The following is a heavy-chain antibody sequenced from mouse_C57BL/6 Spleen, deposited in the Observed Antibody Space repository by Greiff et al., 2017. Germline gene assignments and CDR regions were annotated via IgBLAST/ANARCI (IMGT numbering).Heavy chain of an antibody. J-gene: IGHJ2*01. CDR3: AREGSPFDY. V-gene: IGHV5-4*01. CDR1: GFTFSSYA. CDR2: ISDGGSYT. Sequence: EVKLMESGGGLVKPGGSLKLSCAASGFTFSSYAMSWVRQTPEKRLEWVATISDGGSYTYYPDNVKGRFTISRDNAKNNLYLQMSHLKSEDTAMYYCAREGSPFDYWGQGTTLTVSS.